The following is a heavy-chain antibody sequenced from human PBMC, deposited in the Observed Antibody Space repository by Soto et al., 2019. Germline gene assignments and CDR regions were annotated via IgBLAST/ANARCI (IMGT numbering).Heavy chain of an antibody. CDR2: IYWDDDE. Sequence: QITLKESGPTLVKPTQTLTLTCTLSVFSLNTNGVGVGWIRQPPGKALEWLALIYWDDDEGYSPSLKNRLTITNDNSKNQVVLTMTNMVPADTATYSCARDLGCSGASCFGCWGQGTLVTAS. CDR3: ARDLGCSGASCFGC. D-gene: IGHD2-15*01. J-gene: IGHJ4*02. V-gene: IGHV2-5*02. CDR1: VFSLNTNGVG.